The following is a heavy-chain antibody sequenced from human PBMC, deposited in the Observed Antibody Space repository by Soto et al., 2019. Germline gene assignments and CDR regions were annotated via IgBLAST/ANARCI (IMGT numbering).Heavy chain of an antibody. Sequence: MRLSCAASGFTFSSYAMSWVRQAPGKGLEWVSAISGSGGSTYYADSVKGRFTISRDNSKNTLYLQMNSLRAEDTVVYYCAKEGPQEYSSSSVGYCGQGTMVTVSS. J-gene: IGHJ4*02. D-gene: IGHD6-6*01. CDR2: ISGSGGST. CDR1: GFTFSSYA. CDR3: AKEGPQEYSSSSVGY. V-gene: IGHV3-23*01.